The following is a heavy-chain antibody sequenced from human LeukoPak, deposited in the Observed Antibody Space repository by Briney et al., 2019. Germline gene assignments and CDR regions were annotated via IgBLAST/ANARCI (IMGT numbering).Heavy chain of an antibody. CDR3: AKRGGRWLQFHYDY. D-gene: IGHD5-24*01. Sequence: PGGSLRLSCAASGFTFSSYGMHWVRQAPGKGLEWVAVISYDGSNKYYADSVKGRFTISRDNSKNTLYLQVNSLRAEDTAIYYCAKRGGRWLQFHYDYWGQGTLVTVSS. J-gene: IGHJ4*02. CDR1: GFTFSSYG. CDR2: ISYDGSNK. V-gene: IGHV3-30*18.